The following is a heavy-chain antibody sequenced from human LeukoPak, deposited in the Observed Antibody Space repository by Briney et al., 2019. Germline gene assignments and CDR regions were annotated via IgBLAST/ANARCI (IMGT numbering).Heavy chain of an antibody. D-gene: IGHD5-18*01. CDR1: GSTFTNYG. V-gene: IGHV3-30*18. J-gene: IGHJ6*01. Sequence: GGSLRLSCAASGSTFTNYGMHWVRQAPGKGLEWVAVISYDGSNKYYADSVKGRFTISRDNSKNTLYLQMNSLRTDDTAVYFCAKGPPGWIQEYYHMDVWGQGTTVTVSS. CDR2: ISYDGSNK. CDR3: AKGPPGWIQEYYHMDV.